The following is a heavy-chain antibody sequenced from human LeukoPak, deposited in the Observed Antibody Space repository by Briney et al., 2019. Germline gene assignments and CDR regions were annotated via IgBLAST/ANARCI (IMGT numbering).Heavy chain of an antibody. CDR3: ARRYDGFDY. CDR2: ISYDGSNK. D-gene: IGHD3-3*01. J-gene: IGHJ4*02. V-gene: IGHV3-30-3*01. Sequence: PGGSLRLSCAASGFTFSGYAVHWVRQAPGRGLEWVAVISYDGSNKYYADSVKGRFSISRDNSKNTLYLQMNSLRAEDTAVYYCARRYDGFDYWGQGTLVTVSS. CDR1: GFTFSGYA.